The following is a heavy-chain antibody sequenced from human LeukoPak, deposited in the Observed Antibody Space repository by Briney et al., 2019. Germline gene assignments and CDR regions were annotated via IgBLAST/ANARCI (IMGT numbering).Heavy chain of an antibody. V-gene: IGHV1-69*13. Sequence: SVKVSCKASGGTFSTSALNWVRQAPGQGLEWMGGIIPLFRTAKYVQKFQGRVTITAAESTTTAYMEVSSLRSDDTAVYYCARASNTGWFYFDYWGQGTLVTVSS. CDR3: ARASNTGWFYFDY. J-gene: IGHJ4*02. D-gene: IGHD6-19*01. CDR1: GGTFSTSA. CDR2: IIPLFRTA.